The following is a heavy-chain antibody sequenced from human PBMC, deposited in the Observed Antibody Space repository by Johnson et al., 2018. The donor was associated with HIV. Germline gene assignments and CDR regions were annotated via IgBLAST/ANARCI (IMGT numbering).Heavy chain of an antibody. Sequence: QVQLVESGGGVVHPGRSLRVSCAASGFTFSSYAMHWVRQAPGKGLEWVSAISGSGCSTYYADSVKGRFTISRDNSKNTLYLQMNSLRAEDTAVYYCARDLRIYDAFDIWGQGTIVTVSS. J-gene: IGHJ3*02. D-gene: IGHD3-10*01. CDR3: ARDLRIYDAFDI. CDR1: GFTFSSYA. CDR2: ISGSGCST. V-gene: IGHV3-NL1*01.